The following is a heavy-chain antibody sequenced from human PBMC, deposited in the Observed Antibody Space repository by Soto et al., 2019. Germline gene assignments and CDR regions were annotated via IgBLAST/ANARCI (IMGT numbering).Heavy chain of an antibody. V-gene: IGHV3-30*03. CDR3: ASHPLGESNWFDP. Sequence: GGSLRLSSAASGFTCISYGMHWVRQAPGKGLEWVAVISYDGSNKYYADSVKGRFTISRDNSKNTLHLQMNSLRAEDTAVYYCASHPLGESNWFDPWGQGTLVTVSS. CDR1: GFTCISYG. J-gene: IGHJ5*02. D-gene: IGHD3-10*01. CDR2: ISYDGSNK.